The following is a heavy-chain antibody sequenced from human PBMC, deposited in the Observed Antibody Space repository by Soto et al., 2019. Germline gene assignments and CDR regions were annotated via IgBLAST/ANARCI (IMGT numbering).Heavy chain of an antibody. CDR1: GGTFSSFT. V-gene: IGHV1-69*01. J-gene: IGHJ5*02. CDR3: AREDDSSGYYGRFDP. D-gene: IGHD3-22*01. Sequence: QVQLVQSGPEVKKPGSSVKVSCKASGGTFSSFTFNWVRRAPGQGLEWMGGIIPSFGSPSIAQKFQGRVTMTADQSTSTASMELSSLTSEDTAVYYCAREDDSSGYYGRFDPWGQGTLVTVSS. CDR2: IIPSFGSP.